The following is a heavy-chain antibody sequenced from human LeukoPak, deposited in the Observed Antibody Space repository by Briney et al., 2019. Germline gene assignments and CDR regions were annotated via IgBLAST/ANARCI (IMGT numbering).Heavy chain of an antibody. CDR1: GYTFTNYG. D-gene: IGHD3-22*01. J-gene: IGHJ6*02. V-gene: IGHV1-18*01. Sequence: ASVKVSCKASGYTFTNYGISRVRQAPGQGLEWMGWISAYNGNTNYAQKLQGRVTMTTDTSTSTAYMELRSLRSDDTAVYYCAREIPHYDSSGYYYYYGMDVWGQGTTVTVSS. CDR3: AREIPHYDSSGYYYYYGMDV. CDR2: ISAYNGNT.